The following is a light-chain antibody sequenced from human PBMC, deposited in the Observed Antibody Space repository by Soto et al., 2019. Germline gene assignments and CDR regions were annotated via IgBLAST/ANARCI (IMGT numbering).Light chain of an antibody. CDR1: QSISNW. J-gene: IGKJ1*01. CDR3: QQYNGYRWT. Sequence: DIQMTQSPSTLSSSVLERFTITCGASQSISNWLAWYQQKPGKAPKILIYKTSSLESGVPSRFSGSGSGTEFTLTISSLQPDDFATYYCQQYNGYRWTFGQGTKVDI. V-gene: IGKV1-5*03. CDR2: KTS.